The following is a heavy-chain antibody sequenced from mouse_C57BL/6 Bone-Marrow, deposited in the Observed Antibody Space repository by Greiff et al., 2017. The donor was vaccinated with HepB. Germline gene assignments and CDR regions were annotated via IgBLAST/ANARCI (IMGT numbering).Heavy chain of an antibody. CDR2: IYPGGGYT. J-gene: IGHJ2*01. CDR1: GYTFTNYW. V-gene: IGHV1-63*01. D-gene: IGHD2-10*01. Sequence: QVQLKESGAELVRPGTSVKMSCKASGYTFTNYWIGWAKQRPGHGLEWIGDIYPGGGYTNYNEKFKGKATLTADKSSSTAYMQFSSLPSEDSAIYYCASAYPTGYFDYWGQGTTLTVSS. CDR3: ASAYPTGYFDY.